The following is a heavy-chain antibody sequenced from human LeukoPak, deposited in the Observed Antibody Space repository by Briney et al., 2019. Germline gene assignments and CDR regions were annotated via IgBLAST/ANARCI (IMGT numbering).Heavy chain of an antibody. CDR2: ISSSSYI. V-gene: IGHV3-21*01. CDR1: GFTFSSYS. J-gene: IGHJ4*02. CDR3: ARIVWGFCSGGSCHKGFDY. D-gene: IGHD2-15*01. Sequence: GGSLRLSCAASGFTFSSYSMYWVRQAPGKGLEWVSSISSSSYIYYADSVKGRFTISRDNAKNSLYLQMNSLRAEDTAVYYCARIVWGFCSGGSCHKGFDYWGQGTLVTVSS.